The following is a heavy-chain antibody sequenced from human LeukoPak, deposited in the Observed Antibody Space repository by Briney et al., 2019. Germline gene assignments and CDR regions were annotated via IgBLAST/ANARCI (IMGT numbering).Heavy chain of an antibody. Sequence: SETLSLTCTVSGGSISSYYWSWIRQPPGKGLEWIGYIYTSGSTNYNPSLKSRVTISVDTSKNQFSLKLSSVTAAGTAVYYCARHSNWNYYFDYWAREPWSPSPQ. J-gene: IGHJ4*02. CDR2: IYTSGST. CDR3: ARHSNWNYYFDY. D-gene: IGHD1-1*01. V-gene: IGHV4-4*09. CDR1: GGSISSYY.